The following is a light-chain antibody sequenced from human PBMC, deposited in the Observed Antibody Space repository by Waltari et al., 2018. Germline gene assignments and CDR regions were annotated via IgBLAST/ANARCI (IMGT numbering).Light chain of an antibody. Sequence: QSALPQPASVSGPPGQPITISCTGTSSDVGGYNDVSWYQQHPGKAPKLMIYEVSNRPSGVSNRFSGSKSGNTASLTISGLQAEDEADYYCSSYTSSSTLDVVFGGGTKLTVL. CDR3: SSYTSSSTLDVV. J-gene: IGLJ2*01. V-gene: IGLV2-14*01. CDR2: EVS. CDR1: SSDVGGYND.